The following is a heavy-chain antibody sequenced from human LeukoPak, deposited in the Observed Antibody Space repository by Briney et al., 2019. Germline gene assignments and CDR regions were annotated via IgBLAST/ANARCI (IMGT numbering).Heavy chain of an antibody. CDR2: IYPGDSDT. Sequence: GESLKISCKGSGYSFTSYWIGWVRQLPGKGLEWMGIIYPGDSDTRYSPSFQGQVTISADKSISTTYLQWSSLKASDTAMYYCARGGKDQRLSRDYYYYMDVWGKGTTVTVSS. J-gene: IGHJ6*03. V-gene: IGHV5-51*01. D-gene: IGHD2-2*01. CDR3: ARGGKDQRLSRDYYYYMDV. CDR1: GYSFTSYW.